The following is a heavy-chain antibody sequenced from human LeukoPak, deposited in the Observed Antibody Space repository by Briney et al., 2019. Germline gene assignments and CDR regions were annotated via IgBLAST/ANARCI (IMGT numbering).Heavy chain of an antibody. CDR1: GFNFGDYY. V-gene: IGHV3-11*04. CDR2: INQNPYTI. J-gene: IGHJ4*02. D-gene: IGHD5-12*01. Sequence: PGGSLRLSCAASGFNFGDYYMSWIRQAPGKGLEWVSNINQNPYTIYYADSVKGRFTISRDNARSTLLLHMNSLGGEDTALYYFARDRRSPHSAYDWVHLNSWGQGTLVAVSS. CDR3: ARDRRSPHSAYDWVHLNS.